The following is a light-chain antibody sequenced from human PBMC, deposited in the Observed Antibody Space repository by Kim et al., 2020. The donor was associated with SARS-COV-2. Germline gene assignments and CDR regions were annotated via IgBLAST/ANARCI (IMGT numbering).Light chain of an antibody. CDR3: QTWGAGIQV. CDR1: SGHSTYG. J-gene: IGLJ3*02. V-gene: IGLV4-69*01. CDR2: VNSDGSH. Sequence: QLVLTQSPSASASLGASVKLACTLSSGHSTYGIAWHQQQPERGPRFLMKVNSDGSHSKGDGIADRFSGSSSGAERYLTISSLQSDDEADYYCQTWGAGIQVFGGGTKLTVL.